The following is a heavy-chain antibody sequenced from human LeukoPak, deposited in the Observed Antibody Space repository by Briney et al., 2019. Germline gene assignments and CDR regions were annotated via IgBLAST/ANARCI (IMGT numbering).Heavy chain of an antibody. CDR2: IYTSGST. V-gene: IGHV4-4*07. J-gene: IGHJ4*02. D-gene: IGHD2-8*01. CDR1: GGSISSYC. CDR3: ARWMYAMGGGYFDY. Sequence: PSETLSLTCTVSGGSISSYCWSWIRQPAGKGLEWMGRIYTSGSTNYNPSLKSRVTMSVDTSKNQFSLKLSSVTAADTAVDYCARWMYAMGGGYFDYWGQGTLVTVSS.